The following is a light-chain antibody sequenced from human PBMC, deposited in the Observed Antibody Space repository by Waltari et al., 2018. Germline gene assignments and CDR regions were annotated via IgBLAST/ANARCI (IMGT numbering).Light chain of an antibody. Sequence: QSALTQPASVSGSPGQSITISCTGTSSDVGRYNLVSWYQQHPGKAPKLMIYEGSKRPSGVSNRFSGSKSGNTASLTISGLQAEDEADYYCCSYAGPSVVFGGGTKLTVL. J-gene: IGLJ2*01. CDR2: EGS. CDR3: CSYAGPSVV. V-gene: IGLV2-23*01. CDR1: SSDVGRYNL.